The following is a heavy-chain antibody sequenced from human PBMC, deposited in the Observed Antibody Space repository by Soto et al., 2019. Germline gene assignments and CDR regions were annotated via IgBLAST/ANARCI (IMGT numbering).Heavy chain of an antibody. V-gene: IGHV4-39*02. J-gene: IGHJ4*02. CDR1: GGSISSTTYY. Sequence: TSETMSLTCTVSGGSISSTTYYWGWVRQPPGKGLEWIGSIYYTGIAYYNPSLKSRVTISVDTSKNHFSLRLSSVTAADTAVYYCARRENCITTSCYYYFDYWDQGTLVTVSS. CDR3: ARRENCITTSCYYYFDY. D-gene: IGHD2-2*01. CDR2: IYYTGIA.